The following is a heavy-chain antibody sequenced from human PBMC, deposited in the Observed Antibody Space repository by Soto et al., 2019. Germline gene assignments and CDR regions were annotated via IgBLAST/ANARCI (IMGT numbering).Heavy chain of an antibody. CDR1: GGSISSSSYY. CDR2: IYYSGRT. Sequence: QLQLQESGPGLVKPSETLSLTCTVSGGSISSSSYYWGWIRQPPGKGLEWIGSIYYSGRTYYSPSLKSRVTLSLDTSKSQFSLRLSSVTAADTAVYYCASILPYDRFAPWGQGTLVTVSS. D-gene: IGHD2-8*01. CDR3: ASILPYDRFAP. V-gene: IGHV4-39*01. J-gene: IGHJ5*02.